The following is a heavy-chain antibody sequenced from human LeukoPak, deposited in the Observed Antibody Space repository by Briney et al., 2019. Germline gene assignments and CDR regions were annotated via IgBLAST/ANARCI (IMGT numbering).Heavy chain of an antibody. V-gene: IGHV4-61*02. Sequence: SETLSLTCLASGGSFSVVVNYGSWIRHPAGKGLDGFGGSFTSGSTNYNPSLKSRVTMSVDTSKNQFSLKLSSVTAADTAVYYCARGNYDFWSGLQTPNWFDPWGQGTLVTVSS. J-gene: IGHJ5*02. CDR2: SFTSGST. CDR3: ARGNYDFWSGLQTPNWFDP. CDR1: GGSFSVVVNY. D-gene: IGHD3-3*01.